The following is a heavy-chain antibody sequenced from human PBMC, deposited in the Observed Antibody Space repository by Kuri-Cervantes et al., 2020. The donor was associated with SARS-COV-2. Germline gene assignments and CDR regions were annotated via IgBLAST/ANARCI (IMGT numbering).Heavy chain of an antibody. J-gene: IGHJ6*04. D-gene: IGHD6-13*01. CDR2: ISAYNGNT. CDR1: GYTFTSYG. V-gene: IGHV1-18*04. Sequence: ASVKVSCKASGYTFTSYGISWVRQVPGQGLEWVGWISAYNGNTNYAQKLQGRVTMTTNTSTSTAYMEMRSLSCDDTAVYYCARDRAGAAADWEYYYYYYGMDVWGKGTTVTVSS. CDR3: ARDRAGAAADWEYYYYYYGMDV.